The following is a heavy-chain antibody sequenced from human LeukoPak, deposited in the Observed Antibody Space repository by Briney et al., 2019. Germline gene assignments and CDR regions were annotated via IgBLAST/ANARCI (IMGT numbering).Heavy chain of an antibody. D-gene: IGHD3-10*01. CDR3: ARGVRKILKYIDL. CDR1: GFTFDRSG. V-gene: IGHV3-21*01. Sequence: GGSLRLSCSASGFTFDRSGMLWVRQAPGKGLEWVSSISSTSSHIYYADSVMGRFTISRDNDKNSMFLEMNSLSADDTAVYFCARGVRKILKYIDLWGQGTLVTVSS. J-gene: IGHJ5*02. CDR2: ISSTSSHI.